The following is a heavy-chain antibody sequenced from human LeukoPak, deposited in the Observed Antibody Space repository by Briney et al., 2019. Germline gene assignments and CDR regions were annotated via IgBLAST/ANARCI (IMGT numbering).Heavy chain of an antibody. CDR3: ARGRGGDYGSGIYYYYMDV. D-gene: IGHD3-10*01. Sequence: PSETLSLTCTVSGGSISSGGYYWSWIRQHPGKGLEWIGYIYYSGSTYYNPSLKSRVTVSVDTSKNQFSLKLSSVTAADTAVYYCARGRGGDYGSGIYYYYMDVWGKGTTVTVSS. CDR2: IYYSGST. V-gene: IGHV4-31*03. CDR1: GGSISSGGYY. J-gene: IGHJ6*03.